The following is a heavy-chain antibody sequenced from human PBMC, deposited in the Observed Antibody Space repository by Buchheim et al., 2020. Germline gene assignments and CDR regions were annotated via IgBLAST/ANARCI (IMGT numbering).Heavy chain of an antibody. CDR2: ISCSGSNT. V-gene: IGHV3-23*01. CDR1: GFTFSSYA. J-gene: IGHJ5*02. CDR3: AKDSCSNYGISLFDH. Sequence: EVQLLESGGGVVQPGGSLRLSCAASGFTFSSYAMNWVRQAPGKGLEWVSAISCSGSNTYYADSVKGRFTISRDSSKNMLYLQMNSLRVEDTAVYYCAKDSCSNYGISLFDHWGQGTL. D-gene: IGHD4-17*01.